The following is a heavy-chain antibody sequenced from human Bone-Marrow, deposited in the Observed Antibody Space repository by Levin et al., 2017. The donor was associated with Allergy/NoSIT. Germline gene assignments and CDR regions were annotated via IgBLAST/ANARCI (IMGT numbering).Heavy chain of an antibody. D-gene: IGHD2-15*01. CDR3: ARVSYCSGGSGYAFRYYYGMDV. V-gene: IGHV3-11*01. J-gene: IGHJ6*02. CDR1: GFTFSDYY. Sequence: GGSLRLSCAASGFTFSDYYMSWIRQAPGKGLEWVSYISSSGSTIYYADSVKGRFTISRDNAKNSLYLQMNSLRAEDTAVYYCARVSYCSGGSGYAFRYYYGMDVWGQGTTVTVSS. CDR2: ISSSGSTI.